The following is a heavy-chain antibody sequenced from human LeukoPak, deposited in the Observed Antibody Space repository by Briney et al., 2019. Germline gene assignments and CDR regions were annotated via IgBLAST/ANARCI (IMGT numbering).Heavy chain of an antibody. CDR2: ISTTGST. CDR3: ARGSSWFHY. V-gene: IGHV4-4*07. D-gene: IGHD6-13*01. Sequence: SETLSLTCTVSGDSISSNSWTWIRQPAGEGLEWIGRISTTGSTYYNPSLKSRVTMSIDTSKNQFSLRLSSVTAADTAMYYCARGSSWFHYWGQGTLVSVSS. J-gene: IGHJ4*02. CDR1: GDSISSNS.